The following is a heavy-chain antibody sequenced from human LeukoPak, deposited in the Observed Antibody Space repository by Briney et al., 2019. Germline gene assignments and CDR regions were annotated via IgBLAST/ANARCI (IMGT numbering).Heavy chain of an antibody. D-gene: IGHD3-10*01. J-gene: IGHJ5*02. Sequence: GGSLRLSCAASGFTFSSYAMSWVRQAPGKGLEWVSSISGSGGSTYYADSVKGRFTNSRDNSKNTLYLQMNSLRAEDTAVYYCAKLLGFGELLRWFYPWGQGTLVTVSS. V-gene: IGHV3-23*01. CDR1: GFTFSSYA. CDR2: ISGSGGST. CDR3: AKLLGFGELLRWFYP.